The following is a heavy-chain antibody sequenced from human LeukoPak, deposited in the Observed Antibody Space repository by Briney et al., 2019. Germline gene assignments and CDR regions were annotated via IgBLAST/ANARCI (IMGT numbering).Heavy chain of an antibody. CDR3: ARVCSGGSCYSAFDY. D-gene: IGHD2-15*01. CDR1: GFTFSSYS. V-gene: IGHV3-21*01. CDR2: ISSSSSYI. J-gene: IGHJ4*02. Sequence: GGSLRLSCAASGFTFSSYSMNWVRQAPGKGLEWVSSISSSSSYIYYADSVKGRFTIPRDNAKNSLYLQMNSLRAEDTAVYYCARVCSGGSCYSAFDYWGQGTLVTVSS.